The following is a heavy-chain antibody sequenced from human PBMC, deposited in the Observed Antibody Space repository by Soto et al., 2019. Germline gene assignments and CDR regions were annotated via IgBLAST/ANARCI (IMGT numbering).Heavy chain of an antibody. D-gene: IGHD6-13*01. J-gene: IGHJ4*02. CDR3: ARYRIAAAGTKTKIGGGVYYFDY. Sequence: ASVKVSCKASGYTFTSYGISWVRQAPGQGLEWMGWISAYNGNTNYAQKLQGRVTMTTDTSTSTAYMELRSLRSDDTAVYYCARYRIAAAGTKTKIGGGVYYFDYWGQGTLVTV. V-gene: IGHV1-18*01. CDR2: ISAYNGNT. CDR1: GYTFTSYG.